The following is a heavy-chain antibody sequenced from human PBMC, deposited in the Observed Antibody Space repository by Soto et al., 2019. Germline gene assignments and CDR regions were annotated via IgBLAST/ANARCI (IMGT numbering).Heavy chain of an antibody. CDR2: IKSKTDGGTT. V-gene: IGHV3-15*01. CDR3: TTDLIQLWSSDY. CDR1: GFTFSNAW. J-gene: IGHJ4*02. D-gene: IGHD5-18*01. Sequence: TGGSLRLSCAAYGFTFSNAWMSWVRQAPGKGPEWVGRIKSKTDGGTTDYAAPVKGRFTISRDDSKNTLYLQMNSLKTEDTAVYYCTTDLIQLWSSDYCGQGTLGTVSS.